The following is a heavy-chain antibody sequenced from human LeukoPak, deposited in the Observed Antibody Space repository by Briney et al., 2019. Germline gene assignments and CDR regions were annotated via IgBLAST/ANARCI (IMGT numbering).Heavy chain of an antibody. CDR2: VYYNGLT. Sequence: GSLRLSCAASGFTFSSYSMNWVRQAPGKGLEWIGYVYYNGLTSYNASLRSRLILSVDTARNQVSLKLTSVTAADTAVYYCTRERSTVTFDYWGQGTLVTVSS. V-gene: IGHV4-59*01. CDR3: TRERSTVTFDY. CDR1: GFTFSSYS. D-gene: IGHD4-17*01. J-gene: IGHJ4*02.